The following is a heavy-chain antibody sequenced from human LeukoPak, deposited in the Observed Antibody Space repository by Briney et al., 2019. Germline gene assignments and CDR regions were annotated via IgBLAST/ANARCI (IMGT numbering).Heavy chain of an antibody. J-gene: IGHJ3*02. D-gene: IGHD3-3*01. CDR1: GGTFSSYG. V-gene: IGHV1-69*13. CDR3: AREKGLRFLEWLFADAFDI. CDR2: IIPIFDTR. Sequence: ASVKVSCKASGGTFSSYGISWVRQAPGQGLEWMGGIIPIFDTRDYAQKFQGRVTITADESTSTAYMELSSLRSDDTAVYYCAREKGLRFLEWLFADAFDIWGQGTMVTVSS.